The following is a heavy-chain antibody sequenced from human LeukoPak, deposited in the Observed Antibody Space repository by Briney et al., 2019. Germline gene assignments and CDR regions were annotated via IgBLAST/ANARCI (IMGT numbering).Heavy chain of an antibody. V-gene: IGHV1-18*01. CDR3: ARKLLKRELDY. CDR2: ISAYTGNT. J-gene: IGHJ4*02. D-gene: IGHD1-26*01. Sequence: ASVKVSCKASGYTFTSYGISWVRQAPGQGLEWMGWISAYTGNTNYAQKLQGRVTITTDTSTSTAYMELRSLRSDDTAVYYCARKLLKRELDYWGQGTLVTVSS. CDR1: GYTFTSYG.